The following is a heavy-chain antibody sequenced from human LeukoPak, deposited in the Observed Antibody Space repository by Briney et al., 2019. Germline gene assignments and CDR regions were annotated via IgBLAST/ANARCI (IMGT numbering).Heavy chain of an antibody. Sequence: ASVKVSCKASGYTFTGYYMHWVRQAPGQGLEWMGWINPNSGGTNYAQKFQGRVTMARDTSISTAYMELSKLRSDDTAVYYCARAFYGSGSYSDWFDPWGQGTLVTVSS. CDR2: INPNSGGT. CDR1: GYTFTGYY. V-gene: IGHV1-2*02. J-gene: IGHJ5*02. D-gene: IGHD3-10*01. CDR3: ARAFYGSGSYSDWFDP.